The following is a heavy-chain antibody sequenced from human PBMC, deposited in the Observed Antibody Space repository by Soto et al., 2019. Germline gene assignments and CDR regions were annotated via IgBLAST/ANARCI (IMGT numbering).Heavy chain of an antibody. V-gene: IGHV3-53*04. J-gene: IGHJ4*02. CDR2: IYSGGST. D-gene: IGHD6-19*01. CDR3: AREGAGTDY. CDR1: GFTVRSNY. Sequence: EVQLVESGGGLVQPGGSLRLSCAASGFTVRSNYMSCVRQAPGKGLEWVSVIYSGGSTYYADSVKRRFTISRHNFKSTLYLQMNSLRAEDTAVYYCAREGAGTDYWGQGTLVTVSS.